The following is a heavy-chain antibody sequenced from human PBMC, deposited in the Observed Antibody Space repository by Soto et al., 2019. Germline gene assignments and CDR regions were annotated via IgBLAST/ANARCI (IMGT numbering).Heavy chain of an antibody. CDR3: ARQTTGHNYFAP. J-gene: IGHJ5*02. CDR1: GGSVSSGIYY. D-gene: IGHD1-1*01. Sequence: QLQLQESGPGLVTPSETLSLTCTVSGGSVSSGIYYWSWIRQPPGKGLEWIGSIYYSGTTYYNPSLKSRVPLSVDTSKSQFSLKLSSVTASDTAVYYCARQTTGHNYFAPWGQGTLVTVSS. V-gene: IGHV4-39*01. CDR2: IYYSGTT.